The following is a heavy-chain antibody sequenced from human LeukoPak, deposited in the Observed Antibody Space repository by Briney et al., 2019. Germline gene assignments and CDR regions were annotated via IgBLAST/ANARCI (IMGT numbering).Heavy chain of an antibody. J-gene: IGHJ4*02. CDR2: INPSAGST. D-gene: IGHD1-1*01. Sequence: ASVKVSCKASGYTFTSNYIHWVRQAPGQGLEWMGIINPSAGSTTYAQNLQGRVTMTTDTSTSTAYMELRSLRSDDTAVYYCARRQGTTLNFDYWGQGTLVTVSS. CDR1: GYTFTSNY. V-gene: IGHV1-46*01. CDR3: ARRQGTTLNFDY.